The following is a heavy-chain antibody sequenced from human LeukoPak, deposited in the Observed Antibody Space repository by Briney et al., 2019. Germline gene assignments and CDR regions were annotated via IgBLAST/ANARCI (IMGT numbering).Heavy chain of an antibody. CDR3: ARSRTMVRGVMVWFDP. D-gene: IGHD3-10*01. CDR1: GYSFTSYW. V-gene: IGHV5-51*01. CDR2: IYPGDSDT. J-gene: IGHJ5*02. Sequence: GESLKISCKASGYSFTSYWIGWVRQMPGKGLEWMGIIYPGDSDTKYSPSFQGQVTISADKSISTAYLQWSSLKASDTAMYYCARSRTMVRGVMVWFDPWGQGTLVTVSS.